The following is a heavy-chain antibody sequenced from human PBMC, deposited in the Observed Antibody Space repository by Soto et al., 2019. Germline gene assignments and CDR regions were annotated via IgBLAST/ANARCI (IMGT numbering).Heavy chain of an antibody. CDR2: INPNSGGT. CDR1: GYTFTGYY. D-gene: IGHD3-22*01. CDR3: ARAVYYYDSSGYYLFDY. Sequence: ASVKVSCKASGYTFTGYYMHWVRQAPGQGLEWKGWINPNSGGTNYAQKFQGWVTMTRDTSISTAYMELSRLRSDDTAVYYCARAVYYYDSSGYYLFDYWGQGTLVTVSS. J-gene: IGHJ4*02. V-gene: IGHV1-2*04.